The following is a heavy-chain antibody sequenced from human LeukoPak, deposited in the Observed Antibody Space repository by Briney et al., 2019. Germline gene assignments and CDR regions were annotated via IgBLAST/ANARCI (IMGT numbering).Heavy chain of an antibody. CDR1: GFTCSSYW. Sequence: GGSLRLSCAASGFTCSSYWMSWVRQAPGKGLEWVANIKQDGSEKYYVDSVKGRFTISRDNAKNSLYLQMNSLRAEDTAVYYCAREGAYRTSSPAGYWGQGTLVTVSS. CDR2: IKQDGSEK. V-gene: IGHV3-7*01. D-gene: IGHD6-6*01. J-gene: IGHJ4*02. CDR3: AREGAYRTSSPAGY.